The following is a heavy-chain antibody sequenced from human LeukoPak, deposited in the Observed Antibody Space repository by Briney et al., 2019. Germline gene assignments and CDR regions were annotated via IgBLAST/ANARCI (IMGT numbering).Heavy chain of an antibody. CDR1: GGSISSSYYY. D-gene: IGHD5-18*01. V-gene: IGHV4-39*01. J-gene: IGHJ4*02. Sequence: SETLSLTCTVSGGSISSSYYYWGWIRQPPGKGPEWIGSIYYSGSTYYNPSLKSRVTISVDTSKNQFSLKLSSVTAADTAVYYCARRSVETVMARPFDYWGQGTLVIVSS. CDR2: IYYSGST. CDR3: ARRSVETVMARPFDY.